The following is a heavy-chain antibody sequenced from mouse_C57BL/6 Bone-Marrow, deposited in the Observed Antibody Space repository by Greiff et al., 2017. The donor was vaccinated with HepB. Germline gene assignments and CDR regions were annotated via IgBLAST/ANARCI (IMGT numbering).Heavy chain of an antibody. J-gene: IGHJ4*01. CDR1: GYSFTSYY. D-gene: IGHD1-1*02. V-gene: IGHV1-42*01. CDR2: INPSASGT. Sequence: VQLQQSGPELVKPGASVKMSCKASGYSFTSYYMNWVKQSPGKSLEWIGEINPSASGTTYNQKFKGKATLTVEKSSSTAYMQLKSLTSEDSAVYDCARDGGDCEDYAMDYGGQGTSVTVSS. CDR3: ARDGGDCEDYAMDY.